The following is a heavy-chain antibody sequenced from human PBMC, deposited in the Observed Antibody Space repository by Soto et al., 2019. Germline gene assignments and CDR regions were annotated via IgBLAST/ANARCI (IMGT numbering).Heavy chain of an antibody. CDR2: VIPILGMS. D-gene: IGHD3-10*01. J-gene: IGHJ4*02. Sequence: QVQLVQSGAEVKMPGSSVTVSCTASGDTFSRYTINWVRQAPGQGPEWVGRVIPILGMSDYAHKFQGRVSITADKSTSTAYMQVSRLRSDATAVYYCATSYGSGSAHFDNWGQGTLVTVSS. CDR3: ATSYGSGSAHFDN. V-gene: IGHV1-69*02. CDR1: GDTFSRYT.